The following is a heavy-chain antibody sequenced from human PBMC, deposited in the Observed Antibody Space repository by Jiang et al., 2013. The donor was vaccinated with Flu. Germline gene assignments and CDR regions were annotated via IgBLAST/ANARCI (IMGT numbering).Heavy chain of an antibody. Sequence: GPGLVKPSETLSLTCTVSGDSVSSGSYYWSWIRQPPGKGLEWIGYVSYSGHPTYNPSLKSRVTISLDTSKNEVSLKLNSLTAADTAVYYCAREETQLWVTVEYWGQGTLVTVS. CDR3: AREETQLWVTVEY. CDR1: GDSVSSGSYY. CDR2: VSYSGHP. D-gene: IGHD5-18*01. V-gene: IGHV4-61*01. J-gene: IGHJ4*02.